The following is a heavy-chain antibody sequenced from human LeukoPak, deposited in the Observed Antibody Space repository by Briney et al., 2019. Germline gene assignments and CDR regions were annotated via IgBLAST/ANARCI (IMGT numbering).Heavy chain of an antibody. J-gene: IGHJ6*03. D-gene: IGHD3-3*01. Sequence: GGSLRLSCAASGFTFSSYGMSWVRQAPGKGLEWVSAISGSGGSTYCADSVKGRFTISRDNSKNSLYLQMNSLRAEDTAVYYCASANPILLDYYYYYYMDVWGKGTTVTVSS. CDR3: ASANPILLDYYYYYYMDV. CDR2: ISGSGGST. CDR1: GFTFSSYG. V-gene: IGHV3-23*01.